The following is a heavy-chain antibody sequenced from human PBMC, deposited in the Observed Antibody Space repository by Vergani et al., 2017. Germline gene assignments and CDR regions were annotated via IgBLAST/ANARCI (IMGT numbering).Heavy chain of an antibody. CDR1: GGSFSGYY. CDR2: INHSGST. CDR3: ARGTNYFDY. Sequence: QVQLQQWGAGLLKPSETLSLTCAVYGGSFSGYYWSWIRQPPGKGLGWIGGINHSGSTNYNPSLKSRVTISVDTSKNQFSLTLSSVTAADTAVYYCARGTNYFDYWSQGSLVTVSS. J-gene: IGHJ4*02. V-gene: IGHV4-34*01.